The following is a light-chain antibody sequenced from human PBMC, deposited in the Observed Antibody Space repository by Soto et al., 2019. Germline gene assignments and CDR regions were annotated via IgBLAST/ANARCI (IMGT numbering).Light chain of an antibody. CDR3: QQSYSTLSIT. V-gene: IGKV1-39*01. J-gene: IGKJ5*01. CDR2: AAS. Sequence: DIQMTQSPSSLSASVGDRITITCRASENIARHLNWYQQKPGKAPNLLIYAASNLQNGVPLRFRGGRSGIDFTLTISNLQPEDFATYYCQQSYSTLSITFGQGTRLEIK. CDR1: ENIARH.